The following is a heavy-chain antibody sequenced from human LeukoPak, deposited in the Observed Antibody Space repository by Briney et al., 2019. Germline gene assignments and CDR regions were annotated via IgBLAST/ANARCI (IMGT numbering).Heavy chain of an antibody. J-gene: IGHJ4*02. D-gene: IGHD1-14*01. V-gene: IGHV3-21*01. Sequence: GGSLRLSCAAFGFTFSSYSMNWVRQAPGKGLEWVSSISSSNNYIYYADSVKGRFTISRDNAKNSLYLQMNSLRAEDTAVYYCAREGLDRGYFDYWGQGTLVTVSS. CDR1: GFTFSSYS. CDR3: AREGLDRGYFDY. CDR2: ISSSNNYI.